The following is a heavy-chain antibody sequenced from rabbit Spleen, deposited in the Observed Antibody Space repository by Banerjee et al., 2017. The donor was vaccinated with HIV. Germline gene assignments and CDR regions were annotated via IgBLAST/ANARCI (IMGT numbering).Heavy chain of an antibody. J-gene: IGHJ6*01. V-gene: IGHV1S40*01. CDR3: ARDSGSSFSSYGMDL. Sequence: QSLEESGGDMVKPGESLTLTCKPSGFSFSSSYYMCWVRQAPGKGLEWIGCINTGSSGATYYASWAKGRFTISKTSSTTVTLQMTSLTAADTATYFCARDSGSSFSSYGMDLWGPGTLVTVS. CDR1: GFSFSSSYY. CDR2: INTGSSGAT. D-gene: IGHD8-1*01.